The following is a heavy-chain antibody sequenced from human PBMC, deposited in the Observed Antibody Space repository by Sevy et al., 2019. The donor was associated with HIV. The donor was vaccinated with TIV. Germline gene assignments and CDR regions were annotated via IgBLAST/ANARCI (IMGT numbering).Heavy chain of an antibody. CDR2: ISSSSTYI. V-gene: IGHV3-21*01. J-gene: IGHJ4*02. D-gene: IGHD3-16*01. CDR1: GFSFTTYS. Sequence: GGSLRLSCAASGFSFTTYSMNWVRQTPGKGLEWVSSISSSSTYIYYADSVKGRLTISGDNSRKSLYLQMNSLRAEDTAIYYCASDWGDDGGFDYWGQGTLVTVSS. CDR3: ASDWGDDGGFDY.